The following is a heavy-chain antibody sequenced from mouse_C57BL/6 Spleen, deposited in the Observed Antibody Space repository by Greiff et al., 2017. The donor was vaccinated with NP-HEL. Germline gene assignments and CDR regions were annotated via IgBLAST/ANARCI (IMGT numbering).Heavy chain of an antibody. D-gene: IGHD2-4*01. CDR2: IDPNSGGT. CDR3: ALYDDDGVDY. CDR1: GYTFTSYW. V-gene: IGHV1-72*01. J-gene: IGHJ2*01. Sequence: VQLKQSGAELVKPGASVKLSCKASGYTFTSYWMHWVKQRPGRGLEWIGRIDPNSGGTKYNEKFKSKATLTVDKPSSTAYMQLSSLTSEDSAVYYCALYDDDGVDYWGQGTTLTVSS.